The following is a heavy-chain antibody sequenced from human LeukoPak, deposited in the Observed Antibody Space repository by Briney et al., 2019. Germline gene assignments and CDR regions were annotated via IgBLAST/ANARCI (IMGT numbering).Heavy chain of an antibody. J-gene: IGHJ4*02. V-gene: IGHV1-2*02. CDR2: INPNSGGT. CDR3: AKIAAAGTSVDY. D-gene: IGHD6-13*01. Sequence: ASVKVSCKASGYTFSSYGISWVRQAPGQGLEWMGWINPNSGGTNYAQKFQGRVTMTRDTSISTAYMELSRLRSDDTAVYYCAKIAAAGTSVDYWGQGTLVTVSS. CDR1: GYTFSSYG.